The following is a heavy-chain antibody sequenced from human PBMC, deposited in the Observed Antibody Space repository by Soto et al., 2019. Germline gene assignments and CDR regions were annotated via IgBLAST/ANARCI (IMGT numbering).Heavy chain of an antibody. J-gene: IGHJ6*02. CDR1: GFTFASYV. V-gene: IGHV3-23*01. CDR3: ARPQIARHYYYGMEV. CDR2: ISATGGST. Sequence: GGSMRLSCAGAGFTFASYVRTWVRQAPGKGLEWVSSISATGGSTYYAGSVKGRFTISRDNSKNTLYLQMNSLRAEDTAVYYCARPQIARHYYYGMEVWGQGTAVTVSS.